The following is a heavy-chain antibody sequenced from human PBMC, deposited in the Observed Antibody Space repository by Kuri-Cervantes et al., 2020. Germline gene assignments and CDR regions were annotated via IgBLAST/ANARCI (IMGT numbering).Heavy chain of an antibody. J-gene: IGHJ5*02. D-gene: IGHD6-19*01. CDR2: ISSSGSTI. V-gene: IGHV3-11*04. Sequence: GGSLRLSCAASGFTFSDYYMSWIRQAPGKGLEWVSYISSSGSTIYYADSVKGRFTISRDNAKNSLYLQMNSLRAEDTAVYYCARDRGYSSGWGATNWFDPWGQGTLVTVSS. CDR3: ARDRGYSSGWGATNWFDP. CDR1: GFTFSDYY.